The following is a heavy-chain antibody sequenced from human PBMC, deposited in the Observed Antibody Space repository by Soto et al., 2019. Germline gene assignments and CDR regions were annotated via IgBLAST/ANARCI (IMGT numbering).Heavy chain of an antibody. J-gene: IGHJ3*02. V-gene: IGHV3-11*05. CDR2: ISSSSSYT. Sequence: QVQLVESGGGLVKPGGSLRLSCAASGFTFSDYYMSWIRQAPGKGLEWVSYISSSSSYTNYADSVKGRFTISRDNAKNSLYLQMNSLRAEDTAGYYCASSPHYYDSSGPFDIWGQGTMVTGSS. CDR3: ASSPHYYDSSGPFDI. D-gene: IGHD3-22*01. CDR1: GFTFSDYY.